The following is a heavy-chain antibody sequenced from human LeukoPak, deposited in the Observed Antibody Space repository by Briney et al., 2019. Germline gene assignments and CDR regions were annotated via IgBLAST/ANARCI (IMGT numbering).Heavy chain of an antibody. CDR2: IYYSGST. V-gene: IGHV4-59*11. CDR3: AIFDAGSNTFDI. CDR1: GGSISSHY. Sequence: SETLSLTCTVSGGSISSHYWSWIRQPPGKGLEWIGYIYYSGSTSYNPSLKSRVTISVDTSKNQFSLKLSSVTAADTAVYYCAIFDAGSNTFDIRGQGTMVTVSS. D-gene: IGHD3-9*01. J-gene: IGHJ3*02.